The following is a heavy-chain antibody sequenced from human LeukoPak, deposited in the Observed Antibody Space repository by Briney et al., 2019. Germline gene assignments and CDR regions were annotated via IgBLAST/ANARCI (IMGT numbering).Heavy chain of an antibody. CDR2: IIPIFGTA. D-gene: IGHD3-9*01. CDR1: GYTFTGYY. J-gene: IGHJ4*02. V-gene: IGHV1-69*05. Sequence: SVKVSCKASGYTFTGYYMHWVRQAPGQGLEWMGGIIPIFGTANYAQKFQGRVTITTDESTSTAYMELSSLRSEDTAVYYCARGDTGYYNWGQGTLVTVSS. CDR3: ARGDTGYYN.